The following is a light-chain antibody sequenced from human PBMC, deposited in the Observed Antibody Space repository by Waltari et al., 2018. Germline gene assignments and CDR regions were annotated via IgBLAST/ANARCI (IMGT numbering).Light chain of an antibody. CDR2: GAS. CDR3: QHYLILPVT. J-gene: IGKJ1*01. CDR1: QSVSRA. V-gene: IGKV3-20*01. Sequence: EIVLTQSPGTLSLSLGGRATVSCRTSQSVSRALAWYQQKPGQAPRLLIYGASTRATGSPDRFSGSGYGTDFSLTISRLEPDDFAVYYCQHYLILPVTFGQGTTVEI.